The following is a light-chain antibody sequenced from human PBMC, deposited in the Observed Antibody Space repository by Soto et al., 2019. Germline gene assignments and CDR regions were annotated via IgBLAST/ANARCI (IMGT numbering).Light chain of an antibody. Sequence: EIVLTQSPGTLSLSPGERATLSCRASQSVSSSYLAWYQQKPGQAPRLLIYGASSRATGIPDRFSGSGSGTDFTLTISNLEPEDSAVYYCQQRSIWPLTFGGGTKVDIK. J-gene: IGKJ4*01. V-gene: IGKV3D-20*02. CDR2: GAS. CDR3: QQRSIWPLT. CDR1: QSVSSSY.